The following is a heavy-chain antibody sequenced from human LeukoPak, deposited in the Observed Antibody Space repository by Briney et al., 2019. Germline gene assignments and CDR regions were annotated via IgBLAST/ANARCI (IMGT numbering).Heavy chain of an antibody. J-gene: IGHJ4*02. CDR1: GGSISGYY. Sequence: PSETLSLTCTVSGGSISGYYWSWIRQPPGKGLEWIGYIYSSGSTNYNPSLQSRVTMSLDTSENHFSLRLSSVSAADTAIYYCARQVYCCSTRCNPFDHWAQGALVSVSS. V-gene: IGHV4-59*08. CDR3: ARQVYCCSTRCNPFDH. D-gene: IGHD2-2*01. CDR2: IYSSGST.